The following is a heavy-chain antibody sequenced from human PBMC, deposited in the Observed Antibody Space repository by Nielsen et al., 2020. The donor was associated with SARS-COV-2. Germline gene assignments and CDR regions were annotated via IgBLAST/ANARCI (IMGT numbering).Heavy chain of an antibody. CDR2: INPSGGST. Sequence: ASVKVSCKASGYTFTIYYIHWVRQAPGQGLEWMGIINPSGGSTSFAQKFQGRVTMTRDTSTNTVYMELSSLRSDDTAVYYCARESGATTEDYLFHGLGVWGQGTTVSVSS. J-gene: IGHJ6*02. CDR1: GYTFTIYY. D-gene: IGHD2/OR15-2a*01. CDR3: ARESGATTEDYLFHGLGV. V-gene: IGHV1-46*01.